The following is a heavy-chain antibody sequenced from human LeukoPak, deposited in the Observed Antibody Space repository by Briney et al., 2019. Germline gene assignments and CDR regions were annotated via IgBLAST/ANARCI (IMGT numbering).Heavy chain of an antibody. CDR2: IYHSGST. CDR3: ARHGRGAIDHFDY. Sequence: SETLSLTCTVSGGSISSGSYYWGWIRQPPGKGLEWIGSIYHSGSTYYNPSLKSRVTISVDTSKNQFSLKLSSVTAADTAVYYCARHGRGAIDHFDYWGQGTLVTVSS. J-gene: IGHJ4*02. V-gene: IGHV4-39*01. CDR1: GGSISSGSYY. D-gene: IGHD3-16*02.